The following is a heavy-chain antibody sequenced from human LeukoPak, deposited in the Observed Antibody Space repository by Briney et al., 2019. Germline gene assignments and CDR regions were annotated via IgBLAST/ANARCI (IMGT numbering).Heavy chain of an antibody. CDR3: ARASPRYCSGGSCYADDY. CDR2: IYHSGST. J-gene: IGHJ4*02. Sequence: SETLSLTCAVYGGSFSGYYWSWIRQPPGKGLEWIGYIYHSGSTYYNPSLKSRVTISVDRSKNQFSLKLSSVTAADTAVYYCARASPRYCSGGSCYADDYWGQGTLVTVSS. V-gene: IGHV4-34*01. CDR1: GGSFSGYY. D-gene: IGHD2-15*01.